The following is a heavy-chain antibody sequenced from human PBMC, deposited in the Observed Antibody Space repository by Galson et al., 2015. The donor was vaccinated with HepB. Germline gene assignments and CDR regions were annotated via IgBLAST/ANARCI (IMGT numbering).Heavy chain of an antibody. CDR1: GGSIRISSYS. V-gene: IGHV4-39*01. J-gene: IGHJ5*02. CDR2: FHSNGNT. D-gene: IGHD1-14*01. Sequence: LTCTVSGGSIRISSYSWGWIRQSPEKGLEWIGTFHSNGNTYYNPSLNSRVTISMDASKSQFSLNLLSVTATDTAVYYCARLPTGFPNWVDPWGQGTLVTVSS. CDR3: ARLPTGFPNWVDP.